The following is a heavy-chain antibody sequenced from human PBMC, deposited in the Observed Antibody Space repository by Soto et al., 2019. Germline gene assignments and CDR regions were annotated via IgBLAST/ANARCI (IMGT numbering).Heavy chain of an antibody. J-gene: IGHJ6*02. V-gene: IGHV3-74*01. CDR1: GFTFSSYE. D-gene: IGHD2-21*01. CDR2: INSDGTIS. CDR3: ARLSGDHSAFFSYGMDA. Sequence: GGSLRLSCAASGFTFSSYEMNWVRQAPGKGLEWLSGINSDGTISSYADSVKGRFTISRDNARNTLSLQMNSLRADDTAVYYCARLSGDHSAFFSYGMDAWGQGTTVTVSS.